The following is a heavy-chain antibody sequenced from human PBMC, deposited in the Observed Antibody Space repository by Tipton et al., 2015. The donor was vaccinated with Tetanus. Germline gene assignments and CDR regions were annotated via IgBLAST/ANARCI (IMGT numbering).Heavy chain of an antibody. CDR3: AKQQGGYFTPFDS. CDR2: IYESGDT. D-gene: IGHD3-3*01. Sequence: TLSLTCTVSGGSIRGGTFYWGWIRQPPGKGLEWIGSIYESGDTYYIPSLKSRVTISVNTSKNQFYLKLNSMAAANTGVYYCAKQQGGYFTPFDSWGQGSLVTVSS. V-gene: IGHV4-39*01. CDR1: GGSIRGGTFY. J-gene: IGHJ4*02.